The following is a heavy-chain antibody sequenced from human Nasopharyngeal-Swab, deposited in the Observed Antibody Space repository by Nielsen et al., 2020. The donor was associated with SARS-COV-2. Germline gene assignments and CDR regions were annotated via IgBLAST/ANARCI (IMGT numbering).Heavy chain of an antibody. CDR3: ARGGIMITFGGVIASFDY. Sequence: GSLRLSCAVYGGSFSGYYWSWIRQPPGEGVEWIGEINHSGSTNYNPSLKSRVTISVDTSKNQFSLKLSSVTAADTAVYYCARGGIMITFGGVIASFDYWGQGTLVTVSS. V-gene: IGHV4-34*01. CDR1: GGSFSGYY. J-gene: IGHJ4*02. CDR2: INHSGST. D-gene: IGHD3-16*02.